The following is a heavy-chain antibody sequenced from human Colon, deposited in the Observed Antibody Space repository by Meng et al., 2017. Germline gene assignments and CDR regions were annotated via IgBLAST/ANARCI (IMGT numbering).Heavy chain of an antibody. CDR1: GFTFSNYE. CDR3: ARDRGSGWSEEESGFDY. V-gene: IGHV3-48*03. CDR2: VSTSSDIT. Sequence: GESLKISCVASGFTFSNYEMNWVRQAPGTGLEWISYVSTSSDITHYADSVKGRFTISRDNVRNSMYLQMNSLRAEDTAVYYCARDRGSGWSEEESGFDYWGQGTLVTVSS. J-gene: IGHJ4*02. D-gene: IGHD6-19*01.